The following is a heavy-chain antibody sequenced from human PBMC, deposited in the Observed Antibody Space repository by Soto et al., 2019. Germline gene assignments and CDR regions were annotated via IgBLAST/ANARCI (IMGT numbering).Heavy chain of an antibody. D-gene: IGHD4-17*01. V-gene: IGHV4-61*01. CDR3: AREWVYGDYRNFDY. Sequence: SETLSLTCTVSGVSVSSGSYYWSWIRQPPGKGLEWIGYIYYSGSTNYNPSLKSRVTVSVDTSKNQFSLKLSSVTAADTAVYYCAREWVYGDYRNFDYWGQGILVTVSS. CDR1: GVSVSSGSYY. J-gene: IGHJ4*02. CDR2: IYYSGST.